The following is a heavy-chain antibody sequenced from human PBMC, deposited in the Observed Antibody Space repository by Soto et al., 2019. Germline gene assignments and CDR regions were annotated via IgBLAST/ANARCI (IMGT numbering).Heavy chain of an antibody. D-gene: IGHD5-12*01. J-gene: IGHJ6*02. Sequence: QVQLVESGGGVVQPGRSLRLSCAASGFTFSSYGMHWVRQAPGKGLEWVAVISYDGSNKYYADSVKGRFTISRDNSKNTLYLQMNSLRAEDTAVYYCAKSADIAGTYGMDVWGQGTTVTVSS. CDR3: AKSADIAGTYGMDV. CDR1: GFTFSSYG. V-gene: IGHV3-30*18. CDR2: ISYDGSNK.